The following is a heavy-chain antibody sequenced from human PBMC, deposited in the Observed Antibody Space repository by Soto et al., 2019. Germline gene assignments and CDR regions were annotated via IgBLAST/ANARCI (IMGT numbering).Heavy chain of an antibody. Sequence: EVQLLESGGGLVQPGGSLRLSCAAPGFTFSSYAMTWVRQAPGKGLEWVSAITAGGGSTYYADSVKGRFTISRDNSKNTRYLQMNSLRAEDTAVYYGAKGCYYDSSGYYVRRYFDYWGQGTLVTVSS. V-gene: IGHV3-23*01. CDR2: ITAGGGST. J-gene: IGHJ4*02. CDR3: AKGCYYDSSGYYVRRYFDY. CDR1: GFTFSSYA. D-gene: IGHD3-22*01.